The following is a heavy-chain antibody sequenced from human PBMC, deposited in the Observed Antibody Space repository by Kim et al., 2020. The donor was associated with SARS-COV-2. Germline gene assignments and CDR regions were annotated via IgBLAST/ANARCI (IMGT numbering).Heavy chain of an antibody. CDR3: ATAAAPGGVWFDP. V-gene: IGHV4-61*01. J-gene: IGHJ5*02. Sequence: SETLSLTCTVSGGSVSSGSYYWSWIRQPPGKGLEWIGYIYYSGSTNYNPSLKSRVTTSVDTSKNQFSLKLSSVTAADTAVYYCATAAAPGGVWFDPWGQGTLVTVSS. CDR1: GGSVSSGSYY. D-gene: IGHD6-13*01. CDR2: IYYSGST.